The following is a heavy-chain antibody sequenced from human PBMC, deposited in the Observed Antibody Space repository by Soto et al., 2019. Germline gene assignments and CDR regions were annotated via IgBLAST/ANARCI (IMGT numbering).Heavy chain of an antibody. D-gene: IGHD5-18*01. J-gene: IGHJ3*02. V-gene: IGHV1-3*01. Sequence: ASVKVSCKASGYTFTSYAMHWVRQAPGQRLEWMGWINAGNGNTKYSQKFQGRVTITRDTSASTAYMELRSLRSDDTAVYYCARDCEVDTGPPDAFDIWGQGTMVTVS. CDR1: GYTFTSYA. CDR3: ARDCEVDTGPPDAFDI. CDR2: INAGNGNT.